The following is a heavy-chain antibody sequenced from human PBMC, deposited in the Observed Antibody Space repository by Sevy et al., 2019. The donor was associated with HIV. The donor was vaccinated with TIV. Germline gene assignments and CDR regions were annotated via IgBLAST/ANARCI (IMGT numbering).Heavy chain of an antibody. CDR3: ASQRGGYERLYYFDY. J-gene: IGHJ4*02. CDR2: MSNTGSTI. D-gene: IGHD5-12*01. Sequence: GGSLRLSCAASGFSFSIYSMNWVRQAPGRGLEWVSYMSNTGSTIHYADSVKGRFTISRDNANNSLYLQMNSLGAEDTAVYYCASQRGGYERLYYFDYWGQGTLVTVSS. V-gene: IGHV3-48*01. CDR1: GFSFSIYS.